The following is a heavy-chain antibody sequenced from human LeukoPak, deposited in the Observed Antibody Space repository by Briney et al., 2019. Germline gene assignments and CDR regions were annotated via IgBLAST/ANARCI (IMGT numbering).Heavy chain of an antibody. V-gene: IGHV1-18*01. CDR3: ARDRSRFVVVPAAMNY. CDR1: GYTFTIYG. CDR2: ISAYNGNT. D-gene: IGHD2-2*01. Sequence: GASVTVSCRASGYTFTIYGISWVRQAPGQGLEWMGWISAYNGNTNYAQKLQGRVTMTTDTPTSTAYMELRSLRSDDTAVYYCARDRSRFVVVPAAMNYWGQGTLVTVSS. J-gene: IGHJ4*02.